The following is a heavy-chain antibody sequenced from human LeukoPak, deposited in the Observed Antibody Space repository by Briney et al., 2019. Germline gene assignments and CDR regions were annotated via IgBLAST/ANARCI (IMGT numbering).Heavy chain of an antibody. D-gene: IGHD5-18*01. CDR1: GFTFSSYE. Sequence: GGSLRLSCAASGFTFSSYEMNWVRQAPGKGLEWVANIKQDGSDKYYVDSVKGRFTISRDNAKNSLYLQMNSLRAEDTAVYYCARGGYTYGVRPFWDQGTLVTVSS. CDR2: IKQDGSDK. J-gene: IGHJ4*02. V-gene: IGHV3-7*01. CDR3: ARGGYTYGVRPF.